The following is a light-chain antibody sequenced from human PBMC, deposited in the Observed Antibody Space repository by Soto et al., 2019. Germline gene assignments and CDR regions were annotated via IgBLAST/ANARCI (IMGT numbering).Light chain of an antibody. CDR1: QSISNR. J-gene: IGKJ1*01. V-gene: IGKV1-5*01. CDR3: QHYGGVWT. Sequence: DIQMTQSPSTLSASVGDRVAITGRSSQSISNRLAWYQQKPGKAPKVLIYDASSLEGGVPSRFSGTGSATEFILTISSLQPDDFATYHCQHYGGVWTFGQGTK. CDR2: DAS.